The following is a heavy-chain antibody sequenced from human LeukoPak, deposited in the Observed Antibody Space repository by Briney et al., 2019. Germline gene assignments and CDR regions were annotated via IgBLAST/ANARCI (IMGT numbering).Heavy chain of an antibody. D-gene: IGHD3-10*01. CDR3: ARGSSETGIYYYGSGSYRYYFDY. Sequence: GGSLRLSCAASGFTFSSYWMSWVRQAPGKGLEWVSYISSSGSTIYYADSVKGRFTISRDNAKNSLYLQMNSLRAEDTAVYYCARGSSETGIYYYGSGSYRYYFDYWGQGTLVTVSS. V-gene: IGHV3-48*04. J-gene: IGHJ4*02. CDR2: ISSSGSTI. CDR1: GFTFSSYW.